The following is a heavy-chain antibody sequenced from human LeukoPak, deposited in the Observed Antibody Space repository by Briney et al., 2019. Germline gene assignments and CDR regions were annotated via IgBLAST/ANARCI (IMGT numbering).Heavy chain of an antibody. Sequence: ASVKVSCKASGYTFTGYYMHWVRQAPGQGLEWMGWINPNSGGTNYAQKFQGRVTMTRDTSISTAYMELSRLRSDDTAVYYCARDLLAYSNTNDYWGQGTLVTVSS. CDR3: ARDLLAYSNTNDY. D-gene: IGHD6-13*01. V-gene: IGHV1-2*02. CDR2: INPNSGGT. J-gene: IGHJ4*02. CDR1: GYTFTGYY.